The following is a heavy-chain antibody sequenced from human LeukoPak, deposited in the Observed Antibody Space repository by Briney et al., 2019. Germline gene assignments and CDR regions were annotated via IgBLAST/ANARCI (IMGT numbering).Heavy chain of an antibody. CDR2: ISSGGST. Sequence: GGSLRLSCAASGFAVSSNYMSCIRQAPGKGLEWVSYISSGGSTYYADSVKGRFTISRDNSKNTLYLQMNSLRAEDTAVYYCARVARLDYGDYGDYMDVWGKGTPVTVSS. CDR3: ARVARLDYGDYGDYMDV. D-gene: IGHD4-17*01. CDR1: GFAVSSNY. J-gene: IGHJ6*03. V-gene: IGHV3-53*01.